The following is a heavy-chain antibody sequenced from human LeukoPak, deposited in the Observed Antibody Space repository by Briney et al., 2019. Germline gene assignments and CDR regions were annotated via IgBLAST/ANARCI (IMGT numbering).Heavy chain of an antibody. Sequence: ASVKVSCKASGYTFTGYYMHWVRQAPGQGLEWMGWINPNSGGTNYAQKFQGWVTMTRDTSISIAYMELSRLRSDDTAVYYCARAKGRYYYDSSGYYFRPGYYYYYGMDVWGQGTTVTVSS. CDR2: INPNSGGT. J-gene: IGHJ6*02. CDR3: ARAKGRYYYDSSGYYFRPGYYYYYGMDV. CDR1: GYTFTGYY. D-gene: IGHD3-22*01. V-gene: IGHV1-2*04.